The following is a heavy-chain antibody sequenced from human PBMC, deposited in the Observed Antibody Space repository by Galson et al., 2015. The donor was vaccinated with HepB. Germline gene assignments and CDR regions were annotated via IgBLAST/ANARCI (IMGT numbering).Heavy chain of an antibody. Sequence: SLRLSCAASGFTFSSQAVNWVRQAPGKGLEWVSTISGSGGSTYYADSVKGRFTNSRDNPKDTLYLQINGLRVEDTAVYYCATTAFWGSSRDYWGQGTLVTVSS. CDR1: GFTFSSQA. CDR3: ATTAFWGSSRDY. CDR2: ISGSGGST. V-gene: IGHV3-23*01. J-gene: IGHJ4*02. D-gene: IGHD3-16*01.